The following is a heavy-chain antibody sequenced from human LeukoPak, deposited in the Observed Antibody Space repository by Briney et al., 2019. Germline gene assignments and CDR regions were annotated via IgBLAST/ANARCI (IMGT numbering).Heavy chain of an antibody. D-gene: IGHD3-22*01. V-gene: IGHV1-46*01. J-gene: IGHJ4*02. Sequence: ASVKVSCKPSGYTFTSYYMHWVRQAPGQGLEWMGIINPSGGSTSYAQKLQGRVTMTRDTSTSTVYMELSSLRSEDTAVYYCASFPGDSSGYPYWGQGTLVTVSS. CDR1: GYTFTSYY. CDR3: ASFPGDSSGYPY. CDR2: INPSGGST.